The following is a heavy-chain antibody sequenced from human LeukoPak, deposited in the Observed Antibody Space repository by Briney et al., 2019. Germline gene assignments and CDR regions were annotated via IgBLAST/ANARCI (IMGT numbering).Heavy chain of an antibody. CDR2: IIPIFGTA. V-gene: IGHV1-69*05. Sequence: SVKVSCKASGGTFSSYAISWVRQAPGQGLEWMEGIIPIFGTANYAQKFQGRVTITTDESTSTAYMELSSLRSEDTAVYYCARVSAAAAGIDPHYYYYMDVWGKGATVTVSS. J-gene: IGHJ6*03. CDR1: GGTFSSYA. D-gene: IGHD6-13*01. CDR3: ARVSAAAAGIDPHYYYYMDV.